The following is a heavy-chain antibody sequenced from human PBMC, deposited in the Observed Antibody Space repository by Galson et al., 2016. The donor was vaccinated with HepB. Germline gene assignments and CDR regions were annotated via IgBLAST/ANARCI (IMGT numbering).Heavy chain of an antibody. Sequence: GSISTSSYYGGWIRQPPGKGLEWIVSVSYSGSTYYNPSLKSRVTTSVDTSKNQFSLKLRSVTAADTAVYYCARIFPYTNYVGSFDYWGQGALVTVSS. D-gene: IGHD4-11*01. CDR1: GSISTSSYY. J-gene: IGHJ4*02. CDR3: ARIFPYTNYVGSFDY. V-gene: IGHV4-39*01. CDR2: VSYSGST.